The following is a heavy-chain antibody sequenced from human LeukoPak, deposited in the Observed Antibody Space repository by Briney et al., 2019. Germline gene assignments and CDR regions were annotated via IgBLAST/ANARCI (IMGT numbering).Heavy chain of an antibody. CDR3: KRVLGIWHY. CDR1: GYTFTGYY. Sequence: ASVKVSCKASGYTFTGYYMHWVRQAPGQGLEWMGWINPNSGGTNYAQKFQGRVTMTRDTYISTAYMELSRLRSDEWAVYSCKRVLGIWHYWGQGTLVSVP. J-gene: IGHJ4*02. V-gene: IGHV1-2*02. CDR2: INPNSGGT. D-gene: IGHD7-27*01.